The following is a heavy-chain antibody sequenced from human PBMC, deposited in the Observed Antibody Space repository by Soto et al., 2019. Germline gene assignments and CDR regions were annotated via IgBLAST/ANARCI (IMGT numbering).Heavy chain of an antibody. Sequence: QMQLVQSGPEVKKPGTSVKVSCKASGFTFTSSAVQWVRQARGQRLEWIGWIVVGSGNTNYAQKFQERVTITRDMSTSTAYMELSSLRSEDTAVYYCAADLAAAGPGWFDPWGQGSLVTFSS. CDR3: AADLAAAGPGWFDP. V-gene: IGHV1-58*01. J-gene: IGHJ5*02. CDR1: GFTFTSSA. D-gene: IGHD6-13*01. CDR2: IVVGSGNT.